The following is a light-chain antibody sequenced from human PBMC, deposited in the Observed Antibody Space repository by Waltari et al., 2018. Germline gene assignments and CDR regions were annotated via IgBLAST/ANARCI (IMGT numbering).Light chain of an antibody. CDR1: QSLLHSNGYDY. Sequence: DIVMTQSPLSLPVNPGEPASISCRSSQSLLHSNGYDYLGWYLQKPGQSTQLLISLASNRASGVPDRFRGSESGTDFTLKISRVEAEDVVVYYCMQGLQTPTFGQGTKLEI. J-gene: IGKJ2*01. CDR2: LAS. CDR3: MQGLQTPT. V-gene: IGKV2-28*01.